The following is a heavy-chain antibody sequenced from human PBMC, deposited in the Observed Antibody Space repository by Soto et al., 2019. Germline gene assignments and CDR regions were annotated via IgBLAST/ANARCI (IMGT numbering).Heavy chain of an antibody. CDR3: ARLATRYYFDY. CDR1: GGSISGYY. V-gene: IGHV4-59*01. CDR2: IYYTGST. Sequence: SENLSLTCTVSGGSISGYYWSWIRQPPGKGLEWIGYIYYTGSTNYNPSLKSRVTISVDTSKNQFSLKMSSVTAADTAVYYCARLATRYYFDYWGQGTLVTVSS. J-gene: IGHJ4*02. D-gene: IGHD1-1*01.